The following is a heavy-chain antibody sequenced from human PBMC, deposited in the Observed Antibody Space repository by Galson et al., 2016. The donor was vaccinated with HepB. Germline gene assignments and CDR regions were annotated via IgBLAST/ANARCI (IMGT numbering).Heavy chain of an antibody. J-gene: IGHJ5*02. CDR3: ARHRIQLNWFDP. CDR1: GGSISSSSYY. Sequence: ATLSLTCTVSGGSISSSSYYWGWIRQPPGKGLEWIGSIYYSGSTYYNPSLKSRVTISVDTSKNQFSLKLSSVTAADTAVYYCARHRIQLNWFDPWGQGTLVTVSS. CDR2: IYYSGST. V-gene: IGHV4-39*01. D-gene: IGHD5-18*01.